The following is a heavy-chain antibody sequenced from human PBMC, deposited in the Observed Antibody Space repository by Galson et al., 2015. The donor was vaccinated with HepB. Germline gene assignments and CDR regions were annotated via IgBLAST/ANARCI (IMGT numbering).Heavy chain of an antibody. J-gene: IGHJ5*02. CDR2: IRSKANSYAT. CDR3: TRHIRWDHSFDP. CDR1: GFTFSGSA. V-gene: IGHV3-73*01. Sequence: SLRLYCADSGFTFSGSAMHWVRQASGKGLEWVGRIRSKANSYATAYAASVKGRFTISRDDSKNTAYLQMNSLKTEDTAVYYCTRHIRWDHSFDPWGQGTLVTVSS. D-gene: IGHD1-26*01.